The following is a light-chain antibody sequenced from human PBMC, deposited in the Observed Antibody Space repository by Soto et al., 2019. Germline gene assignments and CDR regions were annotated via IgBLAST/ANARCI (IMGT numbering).Light chain of an antibody. CDR2: DAS. J-gene: IGKJ1*01. Sequence: DIQLTQSPSSLSASVGDRVTITCQASRDINTYLVWYQQKPGKAPKFLIFDASILETGVPSRFRGSGSGTDFTFTINSLQPEDIATYYCQQYHNLPRTFGQGTKVEIK. CDR1: RDINTY. CDR3: QQYHNLPRT. V-gene: IGKV1-33*01.